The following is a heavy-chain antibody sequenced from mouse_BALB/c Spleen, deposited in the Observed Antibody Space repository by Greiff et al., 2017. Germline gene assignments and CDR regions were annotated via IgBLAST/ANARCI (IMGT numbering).Heavy chain of an antibody. D-gene: IGHD1-1*01. CDR1: GFTFSSYG. CDR3: AREGDYGSSYAYYFDY. Sequence: DVMLVESGGDLVKPGGSLKLSCAASGFTFSSYGMSWVRQTPDKRLEWVATISSGGSYTYYPDSVKGRFTISRDNAKNTLYLQMSSLKSEDTAMYYCAREGDYGSSYAYYFDYWGQGTTLTVSS. J-gene: IGHJ2*01. CDR2: ISSGGSYT. V-gene: IGHV5-6*02.